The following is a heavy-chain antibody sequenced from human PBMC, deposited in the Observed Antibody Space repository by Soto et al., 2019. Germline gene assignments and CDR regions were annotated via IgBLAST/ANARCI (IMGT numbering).Heavy chain of an antibody. V-gene: IGHV3-33*01. J-gene: IGHJ3*02. Sequence: LSLTCAASGFTFSSYRMHWVRQAPGKGLEWVTVKWYDGSNKYYAGSVKGRFTVARDDSTNLLCLQMNSLRAEETAVSYSARDHGYNWSDVGAGDACDIWGQGTMVTFSS. CDR3: ARDHGYNWSDVGAGDACDI. CDR1: GFTFSSYR. D-gene: IGHD1-20*01. CDR2: KWYDGSNK.